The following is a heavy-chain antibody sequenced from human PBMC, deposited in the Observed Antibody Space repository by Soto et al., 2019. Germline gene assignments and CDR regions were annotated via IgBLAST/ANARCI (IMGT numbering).Heavy chain of an antibody. J-gene: IGHJ4*02. D-gene: IGHD4-17*01. V-gene: IGHV1-2*02. CDR1: GYNFTGYY. Sequence: GASVKVSCKASGYNFTGYYMHWVRQAPGQGLEWMGWINPNSGGTNYAQKFQSRVTMTRDTSISTAYMELSRLRSDDTAVYYCARGTDYGDPLLYFDYWGQGTLVTVSS. CDR3: ARGTDYGDPLLYFDY. CDR2: INPNSGGT.